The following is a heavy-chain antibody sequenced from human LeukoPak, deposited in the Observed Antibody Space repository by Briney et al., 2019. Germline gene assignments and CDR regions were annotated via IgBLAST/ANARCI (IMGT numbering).Heavy chain of an antibody. CDR3: ARVGAYYYDSRSYESLDY. V-gene: IGHV3-21*01. Sequence: KPGGSLRLSCAASGFTFSSYSMNWVRQAPGKGLEWVSSISSSSSYIYYADSMKGRFTISRDNAENSLHLQMNSLRAEDTAVYYCARVGAYYYDSRSYESLDYWGQGTLVTVSS. D-gene: IGHD3-10*01. J-gene: IGHJ4*02. CDR1: GFTFSSYS. CDR2: ISSSSSYI.